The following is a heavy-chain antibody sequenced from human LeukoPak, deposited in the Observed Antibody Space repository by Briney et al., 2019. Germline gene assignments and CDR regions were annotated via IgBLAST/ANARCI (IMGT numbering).Heavy chain of an antibody. V-gene: IGHV4-59*12. CDR2: IYHSGST. Sequence: PSETLSLTCTVSGGSISSYYWSWIRQPPGKGLEWIGEIYHSGSTNYNPSLKSRVTISVDKSKNQFSLKLSSVTAADTAVYYCARDSFSPFDYWGQGTLVTVSS. D-gene: IGHD2-2*01. CDR1: GGSISSYY. CDR3: ARDSFSPFDY. J-gene: IGHJ4*02.